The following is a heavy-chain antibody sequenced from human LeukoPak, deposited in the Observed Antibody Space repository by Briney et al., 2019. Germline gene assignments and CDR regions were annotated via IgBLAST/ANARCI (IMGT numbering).Heavy chain of an antibody. D-gene: IGHD3-10*01. J-gene: IGHJ4*02. CDR3: ARRVGSGSYYAHFDY. V-gene: IGHV5-10-1*01. CDR1: GYSFTSYW. Sequence: GESLKISCKGSGYSFTSYWISWVRQMPGKGLEWMGRIDTSDSYTNYSPSFQGHVTISADKSISTAYLQWSSLKASDTAMYYCARRVGSGSYYAHFDYWGQGTLVTVSS. CDR2: IDTSDSYT.